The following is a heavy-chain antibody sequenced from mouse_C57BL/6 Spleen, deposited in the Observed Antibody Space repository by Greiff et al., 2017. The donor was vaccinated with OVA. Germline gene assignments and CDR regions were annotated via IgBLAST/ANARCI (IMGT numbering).Heavy chain of an antibody. CDR1: GYTFTDYY. V-gene: IGHV1-26*01. J-gene: IGHJ4*01. Sequence: EVQLQQSGPELVKPGASVKISCKASGYTFTDYYMTWVKQSHGKSLEWIGDINPNNGGTSYNQKFKGKATLTVDKSSSTAYMELRSLTSEDSAVYYCARSPTVVAHYAMDYWGQGTSVTVSS. CDR2: INPNNGGT. CDR3: ARSPTVVAHYAMDY. D-gene: IGHD1-1*01.